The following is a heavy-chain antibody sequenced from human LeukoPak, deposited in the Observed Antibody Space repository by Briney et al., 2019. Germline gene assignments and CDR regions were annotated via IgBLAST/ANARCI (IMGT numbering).Heavy chain of an antibody. CDR3: ARVPTVTFFDY. CDR1: GGSITTGGYS. J-gene: IGHJ4*02. V-gene: IGHV4-30-4*07. D-gene: IGHD4-17*01. Sequence: SETLSLTCAVSGGSITTGGYSWSWVRQPPGKGLEWIGYIYYTGNTYYNPSLRSRVTMSVDTSKNQFSLTLSSLTAADTAVYYCARVPTVTFFDYWGQGSLVTVSS. CDR2: IYYTGNT.